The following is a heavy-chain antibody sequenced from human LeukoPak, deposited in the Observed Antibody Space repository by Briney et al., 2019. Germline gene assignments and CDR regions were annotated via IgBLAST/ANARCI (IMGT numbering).Heavy chain of an antibody. CDR2: ISGSGGST. Sequence: GGSLRLSCAASGFTFSSYTMTWVRQAPGKGLEWVSIISGSGGSTSYADSVKGRFTISRDNSKNTLYLQMNSLRAEDTALYYCAKPYSGTILTGWFDPWGQGTLVTVSS. CDR3: AKPYSGTILTGWFDP. J-gene: IGHJ5*02. CDR1: GFTFSSYT. D-gene: IGHD3-9*01. V-gene: IGHV3-23*01.